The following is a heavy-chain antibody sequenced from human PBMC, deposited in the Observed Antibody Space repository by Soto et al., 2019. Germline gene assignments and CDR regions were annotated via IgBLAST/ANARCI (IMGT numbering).Heavy chain of an antibody. CDR1: GDSVSSGDYY. V-gene: IGHV4-61*08. J-gene: IGHJ5*02. CDR2: VYFSGST. CDR3: ARIPVDTYMIYWSDP. Sequence: PSETLFLTCSVSGDSVSSGDYYWSWIRQPPGKGLEWIGHVYFSGSTNYIPPLKSRLTMSVDTAKNQFSLKLNSVTAADTAVYYCARIPVDTYMIYWSDPWGQGTQVTVSS. D-gene: IGHD3-16*01.